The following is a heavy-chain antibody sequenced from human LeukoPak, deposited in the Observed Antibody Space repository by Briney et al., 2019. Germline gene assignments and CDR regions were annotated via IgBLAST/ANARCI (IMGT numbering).Heavy chain of an antibody. Sequence: GASVKVSCKVSGYTFTGYYMHWVRQAPGQGLEWMGWINPNSGGTNYAQKFQGRVTMTRDTSISTAYMELSRLRSDDTAVYYCARDLSSSSWAYYYYYGMDVWGQGTTVTVSS. J-gene: IGHJ6*02. D-gene: IGHD6-13*01. CDR3: ARDLSSSSWAYYYYYGMDV. CDR1: GYTFTGYY. V-gene: IGHV1-2*02. CDR2: INPNSGGT.